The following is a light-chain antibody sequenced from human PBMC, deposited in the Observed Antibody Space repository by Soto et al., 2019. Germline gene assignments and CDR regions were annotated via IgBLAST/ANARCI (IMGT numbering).Light chain of an antibody. CDR1: QSVSSSY. Sequence: VLSQSPCTLSLSPGERATLSCRASQSVSSSYLAWYQLKPGQSPRLLIYGTSTRATGIPARFSGSGSGTEFTLTISSLQSEDFAVYYCHQYNFWPTFGQGTKVDVK. CDR2: GTS. CDR3: HQYNFWPT. J-gene: IGKJ1*01. V-gene: IGKV3-15*01.